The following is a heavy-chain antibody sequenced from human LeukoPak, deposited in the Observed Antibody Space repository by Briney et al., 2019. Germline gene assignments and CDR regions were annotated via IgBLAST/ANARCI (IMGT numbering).Heavy chain of an antibody. CDR1: GFTFSTYW. J-gene: IGHJ3*02. CDR3: STGSGHDFDI. D-gene: IGHD3-10*01. Sequence: PGGSLRLSCAASGFTFSTYWMTWVRQAPGKGLVWVSRINSDGSSTSYADSVKGRFTISRDNAKNTLYVQMNSLRAEDTAVYYCSTGSGHDFDIWGRGTMVTVSS. CDR2: INSDGSST. V-gene: IGHV3-74*01.